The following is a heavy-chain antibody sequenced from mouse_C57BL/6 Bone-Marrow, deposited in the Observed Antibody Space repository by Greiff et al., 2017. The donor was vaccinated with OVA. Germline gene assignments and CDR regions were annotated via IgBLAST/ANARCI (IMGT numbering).Heavy chain of an antibody. CDR1: GFTFSSYG. J-gene: IGHJ2*01. Sequence: DVKLVESGGDLVKPGGSLKLSCAASGFTFSSYGMSWVRQTPDKRLEWVATISSGGSYTYYPDSVKGRFTISRDNAKNTLYLQMSSLKSEDTAMYYCARHAPTGDYFDYWGQGTTLTVSS. D-gene: IGHD4-1*01. CDR3: ARHAPTGDYFDY. V-gene: IGHV5-6*02. CDR2: ISSGGSYT.